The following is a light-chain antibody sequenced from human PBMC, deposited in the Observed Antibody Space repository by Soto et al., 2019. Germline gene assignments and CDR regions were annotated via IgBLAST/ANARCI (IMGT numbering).Light chain of an antibody. V-gene: IGKV3-20*01. CDR1: QYVGTR. J-gene: IGKJ5*01. CDR2: YTS. CDR3: QQYGSSGT. Sequence: EIVLTQSPATLSSSPGETATLSCRASQYVGTRLAWYQHKPGQAPRLLIYYTSNRATGIPDRFSGSGSGTDFTLTISRLEPEDFAVYYCQQYGSSGTFGQGTRLEIK.